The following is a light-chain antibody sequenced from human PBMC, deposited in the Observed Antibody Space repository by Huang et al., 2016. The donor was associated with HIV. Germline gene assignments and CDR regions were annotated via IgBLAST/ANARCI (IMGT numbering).Light chain of an antibody. J-gene: IGKJ5*01. CDR1: QGISTN. CDR3: QQLNDYPLT. V-gene: IGKV1-9*01. Sequence: IQLTQSPSSLSASVGDRVTITCRASQGISTNLAWYQKKPGKPPNLLIYRASTLQSGVPSRFSGSGSGTDFTLTISSLQAEDFATYYCQQLNDYPLTFGQGTRLDIK. CDR2: RAS.